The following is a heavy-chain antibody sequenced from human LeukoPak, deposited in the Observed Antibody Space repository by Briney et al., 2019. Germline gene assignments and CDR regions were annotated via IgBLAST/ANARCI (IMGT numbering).Heavy chain of an antibody. J-gene: IGHJ4*02. CDR1: GGSISSGDYY. CDR3: ARGQQQLVFDC. Sequence: PSQTLSLTCTVSGGSISSGDYYWSWIRQPPGKGLEWIGYIYYSGSTYYNPSLRSRVTISVDTSKNQFSLKLSSVTAADTAVYYCARGQQQLVFDCWGQGTLVTVSA. D-gene: IGHD6-13*01. V-gene: IGHV4-30-4*01. CDR2: IYYSGST.